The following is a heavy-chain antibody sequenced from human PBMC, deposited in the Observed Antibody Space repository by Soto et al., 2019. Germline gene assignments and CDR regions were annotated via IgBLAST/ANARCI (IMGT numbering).Heavy chain of an antibody. J-gene: IGHJ5*02. V-gene: IGHV1-58*02. CDR1: GFTFTSSA. Sequence: GASVKVSCKASGFTFTSSAMQWVRQARGQRLEWIGWIAVGSGNTNYAQKFQERVTITRDMSTSTVYMELSSLRSEDTAVYYCARVRLHNWFDPWGQGTLVTVSS. CDR2: IAVGSGNT. D-gene: IGHD4-17*01. CDR3: ARVRLHNWFDP.